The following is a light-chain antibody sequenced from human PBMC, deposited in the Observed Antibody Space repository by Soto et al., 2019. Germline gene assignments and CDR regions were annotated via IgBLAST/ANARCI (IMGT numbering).Light chain of an antibody. V-gene: IGKV1-5*03. J-gene: IGKJ1*01. CDR3: QRSITYPCT. Sequence: DIQMTQSPSTLSASAGDRFNITCRASQNIDMYLAWYQQKPGQAPSLLIYSESSLQSGVPSRFSRSGSGTEFTLTISSLQPDDFATYYCQRSITYPCTFGQGTKVDIK. CDR1: QNIDMY. CDR2: SES.